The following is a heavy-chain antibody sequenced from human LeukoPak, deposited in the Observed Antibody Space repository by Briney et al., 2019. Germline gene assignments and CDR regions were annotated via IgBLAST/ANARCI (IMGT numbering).Heavy chain of an antibody. Sequence: GESLKISCKGSGYSFSNYWIGWVRQMPGKGLEWMGSIYPYDSDTKYSPSFQGQVTISAHKSISTAYLQWSSLKASDTAMYYCARAQLWLRSDAFDIWGQGTMVTVSS. CDR3: ARAQLWLRSDAFDI. V-gene: IGHV5-51*01. CDR1: GYSFSNYW. CDR2: IYPYDSDT. D-gene: IGHD5-18*01. J-gene: IGHJ3*02.